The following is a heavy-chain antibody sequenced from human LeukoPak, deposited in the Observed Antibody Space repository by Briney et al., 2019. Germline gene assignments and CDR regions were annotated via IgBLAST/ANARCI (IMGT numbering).Heavy chain of an antibody. CDR2: IRSKAYGGTT. D-gene: IGHD2-15*01. J-gene: IGHJ4*02. CDR3: TRDHPLQDIVVVVAGGGFDY. V-gene: IGHV3-49*04. Sequence: PGRSLRLSCTASGFTFGDYAMSWVRQAPGKGLEWVGFIRSKAYGGTTEYAASVKGRFTISRDDSKSIAYLQMNSLKTEDTAVYYCTRDHPLQDIVVVVAGGGFDYWGQGTLVTVSS. CDR1: GFTFGDYA.